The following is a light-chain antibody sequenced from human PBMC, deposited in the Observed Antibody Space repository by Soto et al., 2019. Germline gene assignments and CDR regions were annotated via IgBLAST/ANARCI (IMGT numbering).Light chain of an antibody. J-gene: IGLJ1*01. CDR2: EVS. CDR3: SSYAGSNNFV. CDR1: SSDIGAYIY. Sequence: QSALTQPPSASGSPGQSVTISCTGTSSDIGAYIYVSWYQQHPGKAPKLMISEVSRRPSGVPERFSGSKSDNTASLTVSGLQADDEAHYYCSSYAGSNNFVFGTGTKLTVL. V-gene: IGLV2-8*01.